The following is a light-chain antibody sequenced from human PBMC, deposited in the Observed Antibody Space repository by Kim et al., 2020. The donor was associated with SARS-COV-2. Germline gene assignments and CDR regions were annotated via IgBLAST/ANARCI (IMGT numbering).Light chain of an antibody. CDR1: SSDIGGYNY. Sequence: QSALTQPASVSGSPGPSITISCSGTSSDIGGYNYVSWYQQHPGKAPKLMIYEVSNRPSGVSNRFSGYKSGNTASLTISGLQAEDEADYYCSAYTSTSTLVFGTGTKVTVL. J-gene: IGLJ1*01. CDR3: SAYTSTSTLV. CDR2: EVS. V-gene: IGLV2-14*01.